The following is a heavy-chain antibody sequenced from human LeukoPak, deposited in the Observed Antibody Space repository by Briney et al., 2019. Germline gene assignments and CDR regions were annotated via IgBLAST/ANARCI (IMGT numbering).Heavy chain of an antibody. Sequence: GGSLRLSCAASGFTFSSYAMSCVRQAPGKGLEWVSAFSGSGGSTYYADSVKGRFTISRDNSKNTLYLQMNSLRAEDTAVYYCAKGSLRGPTQVPFDPWGQGTLVTVSS. CDR2: FSGSGGST. CDR1: GFTFSSYA. V-gene: IGHV3-23*01. CDR3: AKGSLRGPTQVPFDP. D-gene: IGHD3-10*01. J-gene: IGHJ5*02.